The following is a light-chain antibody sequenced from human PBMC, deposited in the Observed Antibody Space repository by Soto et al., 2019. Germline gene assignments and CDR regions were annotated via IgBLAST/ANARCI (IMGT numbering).Light chain of an antibody. V-gene: IGKV1-13*02. J-gene: IGKJ4*01. CDR3: QQYHSSPIT. CDR1: QSIASR. Sequence: SPASVSAPIGDRVTIACRASQSIASRLNWYQQKPGSAPKLLIYGASTLESGVPSRFSGSRSGTEFTLTIISLQTDDSATYYCQQYHSSPITCGGWT. CDR2: GAS.